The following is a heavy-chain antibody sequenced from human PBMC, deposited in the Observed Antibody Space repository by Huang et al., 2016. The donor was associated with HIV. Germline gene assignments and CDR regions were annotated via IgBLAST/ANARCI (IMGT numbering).Heavy chain of an antibody. CDR3: VRGWYIAALPYFDY. D-gene: IGHD6-6*01. J-gene: IGHJ4*02. CDR1: GYSFASYD. V-gene: IGHV1-8*01. CDR2: MNPNRRNT. Sequence: QVQLVQSGAEVRKPGASVKVSCEASGYSFASYDINWVRQATGQGLEWMGWMNPNRRNTGYAQQFQGRVTMTRNTSIRTAYMELSSLRSEDTAKYFCVRGWYIAALPYFDYWGQGTLVTVSS.